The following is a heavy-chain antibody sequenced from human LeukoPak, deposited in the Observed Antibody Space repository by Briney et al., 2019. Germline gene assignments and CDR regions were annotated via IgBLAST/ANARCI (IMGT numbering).Heavy chain of an antibody. Sequence: SVKVSCKASGGTFSSYAISWVRQAPGQGLEWMGGIIPIFGTANYAQKLQGRVTITADESTSIAYMELSSLRSEDTAVYYCARDPSAAVAGPIRDYGMDVWGQGTTVTVSS. CDR2: IIPIFGTA. CDR1: GGTFSSYA. D-gene: IGHD6-19*01. J-gene: IGHJ6*02. CDR3: ARDPSAAVAGPIRDYGMDV. V-gene: IGHV1-69*13.